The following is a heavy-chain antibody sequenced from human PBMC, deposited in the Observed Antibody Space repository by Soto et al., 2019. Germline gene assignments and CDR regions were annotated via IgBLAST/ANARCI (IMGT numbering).Heavy chain of an antibody. V-gene: IGHV3-21*01. CDR2: ISSSSSYI. CDR3: ARGGGLRYYDSSGYSITNWYFDL. D-gene: IGHD3-22*01. J-gene: IGHJ2*01. CDR1: GFTFSSYS. Sequence: KPGGSLRLSCAASGFTFSSYSMNWVRQAPGKGLEWVSSISSSSSYIYYADSVKGRFTISRDNAKNSLYLQMNSLRAEDTAVYYCARGGGLRYYDSSGYSITNWYFDLWGRGTLVTVSS.